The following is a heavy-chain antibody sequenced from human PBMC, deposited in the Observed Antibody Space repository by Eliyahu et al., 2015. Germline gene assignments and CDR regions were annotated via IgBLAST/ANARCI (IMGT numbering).Heavy chain of an antibody. CDR2: ISYDGSNK. Sequence: QVQLVESGGGVVQPGRSLXLSCAASGFTFSSYGMHWVRQAPGKGLEWVAVISYDGSNKYYADSVKGRFTISRDNSKNTLYLQMNSLRAEDTAVYYCAKGAVVTPVTVDWGQGTLVTVSS. CDR3: AKGAVVTPVTVD. J-gene: IGHJ4*02. CDR1: GFTFSSYG. D-gene: IGHD4-23*01. V-gene: IGHV3-30*18.